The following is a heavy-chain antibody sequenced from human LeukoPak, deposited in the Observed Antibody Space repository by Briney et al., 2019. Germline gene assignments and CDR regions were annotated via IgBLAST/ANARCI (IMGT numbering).Heavy chain of an antibody. Sequence: SETLSLTCTVSGGSISSYYWSWIRQPAGKGLEWIGRIYTSGSTNYNPSLKSRVTISVDTSKNQFSLKLSSVTAADTAVYYCAVRGYCTNGVCYKGPGYYGMDVWGQGTTVTVSS. D-gene: IGHD2-8*01. J-gene: IGHJ6*02. CDR1: GGSISSYY. V-gene: IGHV4-4*07. CDR2: IYTSGST. CDR3: AVRGYCTNGVCYKGPGYYGMDV.